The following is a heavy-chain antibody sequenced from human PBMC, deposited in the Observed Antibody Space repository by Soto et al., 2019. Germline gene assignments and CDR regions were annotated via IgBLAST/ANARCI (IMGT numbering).Heavy chain of an antibody. J-gene: IGHJ4*02. Sequence: QVQLVESGGGVVQPGRSLRLSCAASGFTFSSYGMHWVRQAPGKGLEWVAVIWYDGSNKYYADSVKGRFTISRDNSKNSLYLQTNSLRAEDTAVYYCARVTHNTRGPQGGFYFWGQGTPVTVAA. CDR2: IWYDGSNK. CDR3: ARVTHNTRGPQGGFYF. V-gene: IGHV3-33*01. CDR1: GFTFSSYG. D-gene: IGHD1-26*01.